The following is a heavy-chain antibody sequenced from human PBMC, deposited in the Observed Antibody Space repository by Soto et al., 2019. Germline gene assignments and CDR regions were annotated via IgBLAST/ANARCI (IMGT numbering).Heavy chain of an antibody. D-gene: IGHD3-3*01. CDR1: GGTISGYY. CDR2: IYSSGNT. V-gene: IGHV4-4*07. Sequence: SETLSLTCSVSGGTISGYYWTWIRQPAGKGLEWIGRIYSSGNTKYNPSLQSRVAMSLDTSNNQFSLRLTSVTAAETAVYYCERGQRFSDWFDPWGQGTLVTVSS. CDR3: ERGQRFSDWFDP. J-gene: IGHJ5*02.